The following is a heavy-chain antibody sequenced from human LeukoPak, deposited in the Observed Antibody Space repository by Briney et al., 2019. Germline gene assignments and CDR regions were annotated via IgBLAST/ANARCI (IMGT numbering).Heavy chain of an antibody. J-gene: IGHJ2*01. CDR1: GLTFDDYA. Sequence: GRSLRLSCPASGLTFDDYAMHWVRQAAGKGLEWVSGISWTTGNIAYADSVKGRFTISRDNAKNSLYLQMNTVRAEDTALYYCAKGGAAVDNYWYFDLWGRGTLVTVTS. V-gene: IGHV3-9*01. CDR3: AKGGAAVDNYWYFDL. D-gene: IGHD6-13*01. CDR2: ISWTTGNI.